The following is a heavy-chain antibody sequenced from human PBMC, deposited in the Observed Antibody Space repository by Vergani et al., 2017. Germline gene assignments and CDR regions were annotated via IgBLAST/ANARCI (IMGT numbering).Heavy chain of an antibody. CDR2: IKSTFDRGTT. V-gene: IGHV3-15*07. CDR3: TTDPRYSGDGSWYKLRDHHYYGMDV. J-gene: IGHJ6*02. D-gene: IGHD2-21*01. Sequence: EVQLVESGGGIVKPGGSLRLSCVASGFSFRNAWMNWVRRTPGKGLEWVGRIKSTFDRGTTDYTAAVKGRFTISRDDSKNTLFLQMNGLKTEDIGVYYCTTDPRYSGDGSWYKLRDHHYYGMDVWGQGTTVTVSS. CDR1: GFSFRNAW.